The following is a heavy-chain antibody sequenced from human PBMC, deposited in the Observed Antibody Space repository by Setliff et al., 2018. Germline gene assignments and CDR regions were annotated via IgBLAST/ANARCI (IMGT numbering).Heavy chain of an antibody. Sequence: GESLKISCAASGFSFSDYYMGWIRQAPGTGLEWISYITSSGSSTFYADSVKGRFTISRDNAKNSLYLQMNSLRVEDTAVYYCARCSRTVDWGQGTLVTVSS. CDR1: GFSFSDYY. CDR2: ITSSGSST. J-gene: IGHJ4*02. V-gene: IGHV3-11*01. CDR3: ARCSRTVD. D-gene: IGHD2-2*01.